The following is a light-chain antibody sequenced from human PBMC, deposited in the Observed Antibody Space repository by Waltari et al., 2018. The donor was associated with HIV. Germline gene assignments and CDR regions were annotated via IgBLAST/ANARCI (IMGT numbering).Light chain of an antibody. CDR2: DAS. CDR1: QSVSSY. V-gene: IGKV3-11*01. Sequence: ESVLTQSPVTLSLSQGERATLSCRASQSVSSYLACSQQNPGQAPRLLIYDASTRATGIPARFNGSGSGTNFTLTISSLEPEDFAVYYCQQRSNWPTWTFGQGTKVEGK. J-gene: IGKJ1*01. CDR3: QQRSNWPTWT.